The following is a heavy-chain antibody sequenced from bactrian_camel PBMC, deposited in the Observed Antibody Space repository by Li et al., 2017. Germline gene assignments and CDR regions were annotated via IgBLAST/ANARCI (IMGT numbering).Heavy chain of an antibody. J-gene: IGHJ6*01. D-gene: IGHD3*01. CDR3: AAEVAPSTAGYCWTGLLLDFGH. Sequence: VQLVESGGGLVQPGGSLRLSCAASGFTFSSCYMSWVRQAPGKGLEWVSSVYSDGTNTYYADSVKGRFTISHDMVKNIVYLQIDSLEPDDTGIYYCAAEVAPSTAGYCWTGLLLDFGHRGQGTQVTVS. CDR2: VYSDGTNT. CDR1: GFTFSSCY. V-gene: IGHV3-2*01.